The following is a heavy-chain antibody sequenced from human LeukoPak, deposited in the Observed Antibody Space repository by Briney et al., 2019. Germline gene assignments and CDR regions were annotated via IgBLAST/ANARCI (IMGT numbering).Heavy chain of an antibody. V-gene: IGHV3-30*02. CDR2: IRYDGSNK. Sequence: GGSLRLSCAASGFTFSSYGMHWVRQAPGKGLEWVAFIRYDGSNKYYADSVKGRFTISRDNSKNTLSLQMNSLRAADTAVYYCAKGYRNHLLILLDSWGQGTLVTVSS. CDR3: AKGYRNHLLILLDS. J-gene: IGHJ5*01. D-gene: IGHD3-16*01. CDR1: GFTFSSYG.